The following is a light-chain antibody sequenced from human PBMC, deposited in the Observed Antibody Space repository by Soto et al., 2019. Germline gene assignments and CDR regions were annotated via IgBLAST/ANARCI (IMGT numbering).Light chain of an antibody. J-gene: IGKJ2*01. Sequence: DIQMTQSPSTLSASVGDRVIITCRASQSISDYLAWYQQKPGKAPKLLIYDASNLESGVPSTFSGSGSGTEFTLTISSLQPDDFATYYCQQYKSYLYTFGQGTKLEIK. CDR1: QSISDY. V-gene: IGKV1-5*01. CDR2: DAS. CDR3: QQYKSYLYT.